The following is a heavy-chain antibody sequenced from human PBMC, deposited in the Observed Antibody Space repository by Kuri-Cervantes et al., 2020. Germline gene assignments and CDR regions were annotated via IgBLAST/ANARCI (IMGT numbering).Heavy chain of an antibody. CDR2: IWYDGSNK. CDR1: GFTFSNYG. Sequence: GGSLRLSCAASGFTFSNYGMHWVRQAPGKGLEWVAIIWYDGSNKYYADSVKGRFTISRDNSKNTLYLQMNSLRAGDTAVYYCAREAGVKVRGVIIPRYFDLWGRGTLVTVSS. CDR3: AREAGVKVRGVIIPRYFDL. J-gene: IGHJ2*01. D-gene: IGHD3-10*01. V-gene: IGHV3-33*01.